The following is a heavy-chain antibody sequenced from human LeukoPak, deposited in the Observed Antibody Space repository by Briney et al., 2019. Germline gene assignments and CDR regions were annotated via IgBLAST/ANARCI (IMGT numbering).Heavy chain of an antibody. CDR2: ISSSSSYI. V-gene: IGHV3-21*04. CDR3: AKDIRPSGGGIDY. D-gene: IGHD1-26*01. Sequence: GGSLRLSCAASGFTFSSYSMNWVRQAPGKGLEWVSSISSSSSYIYYADSVKGRFTISRDNAKNSLYLQMNSLRAEDTALYYCAKDIRPSGGGIDYWGQGTLVTVSS. CDR1: GFTFSSYS. J-gene: IGHJ4*02.